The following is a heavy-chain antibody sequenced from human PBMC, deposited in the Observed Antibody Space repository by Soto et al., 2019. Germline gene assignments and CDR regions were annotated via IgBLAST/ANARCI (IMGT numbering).Heavy chain of an antibody. Sequence: QVQLVQSGAEVKKPGASVKVSCKASGYTFTGYAMHWVRQAPGQSLEWMGWINAGNGNTKYSQRFQGRVTITRDTSASTAYMELSSLRSEDTAVYYCARAVAVPADFDYWGQGTLVTVSS. V-gene: IGHV1-3*01. D-gene: IGHD5-12*01. CDR3: ARAVAVPADFDY. J-gene: IGHJ4*02. CDR2: INAGNGNT. CDR1: GYTFTGYA.